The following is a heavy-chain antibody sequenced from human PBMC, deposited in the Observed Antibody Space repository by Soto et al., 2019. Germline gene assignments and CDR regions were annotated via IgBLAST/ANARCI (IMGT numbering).Heavy chain of an antibody. CDR3: ARGAVAARPKLIWSDP. D-gene: IGHD6-6*01. V-gene: IGHV1-69*13. J-gene: IGHJ5*02. CDR2: IIPIFGTA. Sequence: SVKVSCKASGGTFSSYAISWVRQAPGQGLEWMGGIIPIFGTANYAQKFQGRVTITADESTSTAYMELSSLRSEDTAVYYCARGAVAARPKLIWSDPWGQGTLVTVSS. CDR1: GGTFSSYA.